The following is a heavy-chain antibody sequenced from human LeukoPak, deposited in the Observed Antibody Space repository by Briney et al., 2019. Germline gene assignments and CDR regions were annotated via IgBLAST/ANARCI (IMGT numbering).Heavy chain of an antibody. V-gene: IGHV1-46*01. J-gene: IGHJ6*03. CDR2: INPTGCST. D-gene: IGHD3-10*01. CDR3: ARGPRITLVRGGQWYFYMDV. CDR1: GYTFTGYY. Sequence: ASVKVSCKASGYTFTGYYIHWVRQAPGQGLEWMGLINPTGCSTNYAQNFQGRVTMTRDTSTSTVYMELSSLRSDDTAVYYCARGPRITLVRGGQWYFYMDVWGKGTTVTVSS.